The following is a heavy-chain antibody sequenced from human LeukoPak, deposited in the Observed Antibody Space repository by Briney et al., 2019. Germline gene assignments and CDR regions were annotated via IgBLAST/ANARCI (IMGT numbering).Heavy chain of an antibody. CDR2: IWSDGSNQ. CDR1: KFTFSHYG. V-gene: IGHV3-33*06. J-gene: IGHJ4*02. Sequence: GRSLRLSCAASKFTFSHYGMHWVRQAPGKGLQWVAVIWSDGSNQYYADSVKGRLTISRDNSNNMVYLQMNSLRADDTGVYYCAKDAQRGFDYSNSLEYWGQGALVTVSS. D-gene: IGHD4-11*01. CDR3: AKDAQRGFDYSNSLEY.